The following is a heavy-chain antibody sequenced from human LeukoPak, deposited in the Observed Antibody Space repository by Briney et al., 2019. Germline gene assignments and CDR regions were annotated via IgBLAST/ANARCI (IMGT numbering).Heavy chain of an antibody. CDR2: ISGSGGST. J-gene: IGHJ6*04. CDR3: AKEPSYDFWSGYWAV. CDR1: RFTFSSYA. D-gene: IGHD3-3*01. V-gene: IGHV3-23*01. Sequence: PGGSLRLSCAASRFTFSSYAMSWVRQAPGKGLEWVSAISGSGGSTYYADSVKGRFTISRDNSKNTLYLQMNSLRAEDTAVYYCAKEPSYDFWSGYWAVWGKGTTVTVSS.